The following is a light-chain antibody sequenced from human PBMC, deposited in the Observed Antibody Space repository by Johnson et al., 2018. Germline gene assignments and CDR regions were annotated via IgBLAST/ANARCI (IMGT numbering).Light chain of an antibody. CDR2: ENN. J-gene: IGLJ1*01. V-gene: IGLV1-51*02. CDR1: SSNIGNNY. CDR3: GTWDSSLMSCNF. Sequence: QSVLTQPPSVSAAPGQKVTISCSGSSSNIGNNYVSWYQQLPGTAPKLLIYENNKRPSGIPDRFSGSKSGTSATLAITGLQTGDEADYYCGTWDSSLMSCNFFGTGTKVTVL.